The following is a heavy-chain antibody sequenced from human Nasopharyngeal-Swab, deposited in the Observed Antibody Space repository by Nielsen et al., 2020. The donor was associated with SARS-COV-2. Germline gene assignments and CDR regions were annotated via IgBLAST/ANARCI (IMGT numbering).Heavy chain of an antibody. CDR2: IYYSGST. CDR3: ARDRGNYYGSGSYLGV. D-gene: IGHD3-10*01. J-gene: IGHJ6*04. Sequence: WIRQPPGKGLEWIGYIYYSGSTYYNPSLKSRVTISVDTSKNQFSLKLSSVTAADTAVYYCARDRGNYYGSGSYLGVWGKGTTVTVSS. V-gene: IGHV4-31*02.